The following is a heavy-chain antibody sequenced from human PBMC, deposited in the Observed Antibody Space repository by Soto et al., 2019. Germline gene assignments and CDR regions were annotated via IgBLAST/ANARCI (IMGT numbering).Heavy chain of an antibody. Sequence: SETLSLTCAVSGYSISSGYYWGWIRQPPGKGLEWIGSIYHSGSTYYNPSLKSRVTISVDTSKNQFSLKLSSVTAADTAVYYCARAGYGGNLYYFDYWGQGTLVTVTS. CDR3: ARAGYGGNLYYFDY. D-gene: IGHD4-17*01. CDR1: GYSISSGYY. J-gene: IGHJ4*02. V-gene: IGHV4-38-2*01. CDR2: IYHSGST.